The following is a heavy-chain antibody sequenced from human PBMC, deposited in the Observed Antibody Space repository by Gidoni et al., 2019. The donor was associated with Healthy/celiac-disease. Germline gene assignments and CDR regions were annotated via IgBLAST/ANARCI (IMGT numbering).Heavy chain of an antibody. V-gene: IGHV3-21*01. CDR2: ISSSSSYI. CDR1: GFTFSSYS. Sequence: EVQLVESGGGLVKPGGSLRLSCAASGFTFSSYSMNWVSQAPGKGLEWVSSISSSSSYIYYADSVKGRFTISRDNAKNSLYLQMNSLRAEDTAVYYCARDFSCSGGSCDRDYYYGMDVWGQGTTVTVSS. D-gene: IGHD2-15*01. CDR3: ARDFSCSGGSCDRDYYYGMDV. J-gene: IGHJ6*02.